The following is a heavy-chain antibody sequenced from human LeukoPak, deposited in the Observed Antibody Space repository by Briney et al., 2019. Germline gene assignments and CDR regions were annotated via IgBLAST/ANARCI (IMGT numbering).Heavy chain of an antibody. J-gene: IGHJ6*02. V-gene: IGHV4-39*07. CDR2: INHSGST. Sequence: PSETLSLTCTVSDGSISDSLYYWGWIRQPPGKGLEWIGEINHSGSTNYNPSLKSRVTISVDTSKNQFSLKLSSVTAADTAVYYCARGPLPPPYYYDSSGYYGYYYGMDVWGQGTTVTVSS. CDR1: DGSISDSLYY. D-gene: IGHD3-22*01. CDR3: ARGPLPPPYYYDSSGYYGYYYGMDV.